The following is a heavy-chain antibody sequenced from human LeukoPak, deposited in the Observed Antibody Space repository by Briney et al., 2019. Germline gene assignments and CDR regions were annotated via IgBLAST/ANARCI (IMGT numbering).Heavy chain of an antibody. CDR1: GGSISSYY. CDR2: IYYSGST. J-gene: IGHJ4*02. V-gene: IGHV4-59*01. D-gene: IGHD3-22*01. CDR3: ARREYYYDSSGYYEHSFDY. Sequence: PSETLSLTCTVSGGSISSYYWSWIRQPPGKGLEWIGYIYYSGSTNYNPSLKSRVTISVDTSKNQFSLKLSSVTAADTAVYYCARREYYYDSSGYYEHSFDYWGQGTLVTVSS.